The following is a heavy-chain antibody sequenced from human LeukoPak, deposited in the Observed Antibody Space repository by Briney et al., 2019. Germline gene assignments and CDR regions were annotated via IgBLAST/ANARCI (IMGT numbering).Heavy chain of an antibody. J-gene: IGHJ4*02. CDR3: AKGGIQPWNYYFDY. Sequence: PGGSLRLSCAASGFTFGHYWMSWVRQAPGKGLEWVAFIRYDGSDKFYADSVQGRFTVSRDNSKNTVSLQMNSLRREDAAVYYCAKGGIQPWNYYFDYWGQGTQVTVSS. CDR2: IRYDGSDK. CDR1: GFTFGHYW. D-gene: IGHD1-7*01. V-gene: IGHV3-30*02.